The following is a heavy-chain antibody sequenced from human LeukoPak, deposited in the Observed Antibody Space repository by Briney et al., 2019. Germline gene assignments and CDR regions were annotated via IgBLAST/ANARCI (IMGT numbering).Heavy chain of an antibody. CDR1: GFTFSSYG. CDR3: AGGYGSGSYSCDY. CDR2: IRYDGSNK. D-gene: IGHD3-10*01. V-gene: IGHV3-30*02. Sequence: PGGSLRLSCAASGFTFSSYGMHWVRQAPGKGLEWVAFIRYDGSNKYYADSVKGRFTISRDNSKNTLYLQMNSLRAEDTAVYYCAGGYGSGSYSCDYWGQGTLVTVSS. J-gene: IGHJ4*02.